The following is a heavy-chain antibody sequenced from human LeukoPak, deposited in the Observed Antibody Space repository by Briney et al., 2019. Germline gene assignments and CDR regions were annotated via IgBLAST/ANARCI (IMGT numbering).Heavy chain of an antibody. J-gene: IGHJ4*02. V-gene: IGHV3-9*01. D-gene: IGHD6-19*01. Sequence: LSLTCTVSGGSISSYYWSWIRQPPGKGLEWVSGISWNSGSIGYADSVKGRFTISRDNAKNSLYLQMNSLRAEDTALYYCAKGRSSGWYDLDYWGQGTQVTVSS. CDR1: GGSISSYY. CDR3: AKGRSSGWYDLDY. CDR2: ISWNSGSI.